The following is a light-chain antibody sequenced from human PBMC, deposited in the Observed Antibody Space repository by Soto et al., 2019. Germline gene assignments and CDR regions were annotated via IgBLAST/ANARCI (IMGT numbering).Light chain of an antibody. Sequence: DIVMTQSPDSLAVSLGERATINCKSSQSILYSSNNKNPLGWYQQKPGQPPKLLIYWASTRESGVPDRFSGSGSGTDFTLTISSLQAEDVAVYYCQQYYTTPVTFGQGTKVEIK. V-gene: IGKV4-1*01. J-gene: IGKJ1*01. CDR3: QQYYTTPVT. CDR2: WAS. CDR1: QSILYSSNNKNP.